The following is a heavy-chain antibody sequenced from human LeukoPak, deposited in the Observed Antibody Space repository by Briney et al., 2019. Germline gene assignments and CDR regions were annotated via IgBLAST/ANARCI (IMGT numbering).Heavy chain of an antibody. CDR2: IKSKTDGGTT. V-gene: IGHV3-15*01. CDR3: TTSRNSGSYPDY. J-gene: IGHJ4*02. Sequence: PGGSLRLSCAASGFTFSNAWMSWVRQAPGKGLEWVGRIKSKTDGGTTDYAAPVKGRFTISRDDSKNTLYLQMNSLKTEDTAVYYCTTSRNSGSYPDYWGQGTLVTVSS. CDR1: GFTFSNAW. D-gene: IGHD1-26*01.